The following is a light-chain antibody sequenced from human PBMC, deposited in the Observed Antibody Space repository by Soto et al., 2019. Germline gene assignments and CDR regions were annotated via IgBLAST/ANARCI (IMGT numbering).Light chain of an antibody. CDR2: TNN. J-gene: IGLJ2*01. V-gene: IGLV1-44*01. CDR1: SSNIGSNP. Sequence: QSVLTQPPSASGTPGQRVTISCSGSSSNIGSNPVNWYQQLPGTAPKLLIYTNNQPPSGVPDRFSGSKSGTSGSLAISGLQAEDEADYYCQAGDDSLYGPVFGGGTKLTVL. CDR3: QAGDDSLYGPV.